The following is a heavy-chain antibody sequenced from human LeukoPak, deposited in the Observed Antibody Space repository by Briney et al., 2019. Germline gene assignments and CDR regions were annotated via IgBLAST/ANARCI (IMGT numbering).Heavy chain of an antibody. V-gene: IGHV3-7*01. CDR1: GFTFSSYW. CDR3: ARRDHGDYGEEY. CDR2: IKQDGSDK. Sequence: GGSLRLSCAAYGFTFSSYWMTWLRQAPGNGWKWGANIKQDGSDKYYVDSVKGRFTTSRDNAKNSLSLQMHSLRAEDTAVYYCARRDHGDYGEEYWGQGTLVTVSS. J-gene: IGHJ4*02. D-gene: IGHD4-17*01.